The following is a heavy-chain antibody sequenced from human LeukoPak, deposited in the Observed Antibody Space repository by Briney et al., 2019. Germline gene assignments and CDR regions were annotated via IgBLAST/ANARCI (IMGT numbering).Heavy chain of an antibody. J-gene: IGHJ5*01. D-gene: IGHD3-10*01. V-gene: IGHV6-1*01. Sequence: SQTLSLTCGISGDSVSSNDAAWSWIRQSPSRGLEWLGRTFYRSKWYYDYAPSVRSRITINPDTSKSQFSLQLDSVTPEDTAVYYCAREVAIVRGVRNWFDSWGPGILVIVSS. CDR2: TFYRSKWYY. CDR1: GDSVSSNDAA. CDR3: AREVAIVRGVRNWFDS.